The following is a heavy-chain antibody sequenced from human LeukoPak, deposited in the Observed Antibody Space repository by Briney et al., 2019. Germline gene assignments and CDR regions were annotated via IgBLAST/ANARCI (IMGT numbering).Heavy chain of an antibody. CDR2: IYHSGST. V-gene: IGHV4-4*02. Sequence: SETLSLTCAVSGGSISSSNWWSWVRQPPGKGLEWIGEIYHSGSTNYNPSLKSRVTISVDKSKNQFSLKLSSVTAADTAVYYCARAHATYYYYGMDVWGQGTTVTVSS. CDR3: ARAHATYYYYGMDV. CDR1: GGSISSSNW. J-gene: IGHJ6*02.